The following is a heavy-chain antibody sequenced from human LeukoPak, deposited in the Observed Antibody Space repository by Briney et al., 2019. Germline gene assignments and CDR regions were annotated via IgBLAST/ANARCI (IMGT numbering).Heavy chain of an antibody. V-gene: IGHV3-9*03. Sequence: PGRSLRLSCAASGFTFGDYGMHWVRQAPGKGLEWVSGISWNSGSIGYADSVKGRFTISRDNAKSTLYLQMNSLRADDMALYYCTKASGYSSGAVDYWGQGTLVTVSS. CDR3: TKASGYSSGAVDY. CDR2: ISWNSGSI. CDR1: GFTFGDYG. J-gene: IGHJ4*02. D-gene: IGHD5-18*01.